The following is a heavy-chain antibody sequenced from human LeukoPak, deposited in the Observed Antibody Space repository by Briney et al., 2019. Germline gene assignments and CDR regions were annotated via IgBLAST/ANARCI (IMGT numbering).Heavy chain of an antibody. CDR1: GFTFSSYS. J-gene: IGHJ4*02. V-gene: IGHV3-21*01. CDR2: ISGSSSYI. Sequence: PGGSLRLSCAASGFTFSSYSMNWVRQAPGQGLDWDSAISGSSSYIYFADSVKGRFTISRDNAKNSLFLQMNSLRVEDTAVYYCVRADAKKTAMVDYWGRGTLVAVSS. CDR3: VRADAKKTAMVDY. D-gene: IGHD5-18*01.